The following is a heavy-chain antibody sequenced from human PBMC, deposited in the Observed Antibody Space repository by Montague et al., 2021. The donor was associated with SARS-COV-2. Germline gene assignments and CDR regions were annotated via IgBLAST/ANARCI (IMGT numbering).Heavy chain of an antibody. V-gene: IGHV4-39*06. CDR3: ARGARQGYGFRLGSFDS. D-gene: IGHD3-10*01. Sequence: SETLSLTCTVSRDSISHSSYYWGWIRQPPGKGLEWIGEINHSGSTNYNPSLKSRVTMSVDTSKNQLTLKLSSVTAADTAVYYCARGARQGYGFRLGSFDSWGQGTLVTVSS. CDR2: INHSGST. J-gene: IGHJ4*02. CDR1: RDSISHSSYY.